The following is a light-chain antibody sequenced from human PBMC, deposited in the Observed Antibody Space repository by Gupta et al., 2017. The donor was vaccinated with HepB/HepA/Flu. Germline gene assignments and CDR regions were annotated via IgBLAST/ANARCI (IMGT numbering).Light chain of an antibody. CDR3: QQYNSYPWT. V-gene: IGKV1-17*01. J-gene: IGKJ1*01. CDR2: AAS. CDR1: EGIRNN. Sequence: DIQITQYPSSLSASVGDRVTITCRASEGIRNNLGWFQQKPGKAPKRLIYAASSLQSGVPSRFSGSGSGTDFTLTISSLQPEDFATYYCQQYNSYPWTFGQGTKVEIK.